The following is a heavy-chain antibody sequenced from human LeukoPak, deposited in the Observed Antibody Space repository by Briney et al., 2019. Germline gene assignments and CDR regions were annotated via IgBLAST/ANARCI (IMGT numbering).Heavy chain of an antibody. V-gene: IGHV3-33*01. J-gene: IGHJ4*02. CDR3: ARDPYCSGGSCARVFDY. D-gene: IGHD2-15*01. CDR2: IWYDGSNK. CDR1: GFTFSSYG. Sequence: GGSLRLSCAASGFTFSSYGMHWVRQAPGKGLEWVAVIWYDGSNKYYADSVMGRFTISRDNSKNTLYLQMNSLRAEDTAVYYCARDPYCSGGSCARVFDYWGQGTLVTVSS.